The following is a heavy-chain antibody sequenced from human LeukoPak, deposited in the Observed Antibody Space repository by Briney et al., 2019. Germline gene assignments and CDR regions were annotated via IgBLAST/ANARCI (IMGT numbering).Heavy chain of an antibody. CDR3: ARGLRLSYGSGRRPYYFDY. J-gene: IGHJ4*02. V-gene: IGHV4-34*01. CDR1: GGSFSGYY. D-gene: IGHD3-10*01. Sequence: SETLSLTCAVYGGSFSGYYWSWIRQPPGKGLEWVGEINHSGSTNYNPSLKSRVTISVDTSKNQFSLKLSSVTAADTAVYYCARGLRLSYGSGRRPYYFDYWGQGTLVTVSS. CDR2: INHSGST.